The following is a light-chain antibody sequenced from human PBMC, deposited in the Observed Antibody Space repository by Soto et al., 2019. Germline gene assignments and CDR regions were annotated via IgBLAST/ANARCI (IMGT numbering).Light chain of an antibody. CDR1: QTIFSN. CDR3: QQYNNWPYT. J-gene: IGKJ2*01. CDR2: GAS. Sequence: EIVMTHSPATLSVSPGERATLSCRASQTIFSNLAWYQQKPGQAPRLLIYGASTRATGIPARFSGGGSGTDFTLTISSLQSKDFAVYYCQQYNNWPYTFGQGTKLEIK. V-gene: IGKV3-15*01.